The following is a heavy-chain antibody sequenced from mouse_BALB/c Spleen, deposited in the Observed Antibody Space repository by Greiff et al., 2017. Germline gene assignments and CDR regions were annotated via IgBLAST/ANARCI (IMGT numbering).Heavy chain of an antibody. D-gene: IGHD2-1*01. CDR1: GFTFSSFG. J-gene: IGHJ4*01. V-gene: IGHV5-17*02. Sequence: EVMLVESGGGLVQPGGSRKLSCAASGFTFSSFGMHWVRQAPEKGLEWVAYISSGSSTIYYADTVKGRFTISRDNPKNTLFLQMTSLRSEDTAMYYCARGGYYGYDAMDYWGQGTSVTVSS. CDR2: ISSGSSTI. CDR3: ARGGYYGYDAMDY.